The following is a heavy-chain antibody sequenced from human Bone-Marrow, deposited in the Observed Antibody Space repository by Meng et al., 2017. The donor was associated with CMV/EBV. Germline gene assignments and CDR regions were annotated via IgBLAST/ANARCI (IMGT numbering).Heavy chain of an antibody. Sequence: GESLKISCAASGFTFSDYYMSWIRQAPGKGLEWVSYISSSGSTIYYADSVKGRFTISRDNAKNSLYLQMNSLRAEDTAVYYCASLVVVPAAIPYYYGMDVWGPGTTVTVSS. V-gene: IGHV3-11*04. CDR2: ISSSGSTI. CDR1: GFTFSDYY. D-gene: IGHD2-2*02. CDR3: ASLVVVPAAIPYYYGMDV. J-gene: IGHJ6*02.